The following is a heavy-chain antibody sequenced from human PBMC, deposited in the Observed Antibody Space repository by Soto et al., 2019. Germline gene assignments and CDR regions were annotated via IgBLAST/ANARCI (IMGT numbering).Heavy chain of an antibody. V-gene: IGHV3-48*01. J-gene: IGHJ6*03. CDR1: GFTFSSYS. Sequence: GGSLRLSCAASGFTFSSYSMNWVRQAPGKGLEWVSYISSSSSTIYYADSVKGRFTNSRDNAKNSMYLQMNSLRAEDTAVYYCAREREIVPAAIDLSYYYYYMDVWGKGTTVTVAS. CDR3: AREREIVPAAIDLSYYYYYMDV. CDR2: ISSSSSTI. D-gene: IGHD2-2*01.